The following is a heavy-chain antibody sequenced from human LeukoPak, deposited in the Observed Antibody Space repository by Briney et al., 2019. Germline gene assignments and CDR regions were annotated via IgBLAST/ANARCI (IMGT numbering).Heavy chain of an antibody. D-gene: IGHD3-10*01. CDR2: IYHSGST. CDR1: GYSISSGYY. V-gene: IGHV4-38-2*01. J-gene: IGHJ4*02. CDR3: ARRTMVRGALDY. Sequence: SETLSLTCAVSGYSISSGYYWGWIRQPPGKGREWIGSIYHSGSTYYNPSLKSRVTISVDTSKNQFSLKLSSVTAADTAVYYCARRTMVRGALDYWGQGTLVIVSS.